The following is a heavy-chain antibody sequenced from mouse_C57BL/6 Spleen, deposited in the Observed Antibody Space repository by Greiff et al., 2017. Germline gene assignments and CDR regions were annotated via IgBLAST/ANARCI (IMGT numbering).Heavy chain of an antibody. CDR1: GYTFTDYE. J-gene: IGHJ4*01. CDR2: IDPETGGT. CDR3: STLYYDYDIYAMDD. Sequence: VQRVESGAELVRPGASVTLSCKASGYTFTDYEMHWVKQTPVHGLEWIGAIDPETGGTAYNQKFKGKAILTADKSSSTAYMELRSLTSEDSAVYYCSTLYYDYDIYAMDDWGQGTSVTASS. V-gene: IGHV1-15*01. D-gene: IGHD2-4*01.